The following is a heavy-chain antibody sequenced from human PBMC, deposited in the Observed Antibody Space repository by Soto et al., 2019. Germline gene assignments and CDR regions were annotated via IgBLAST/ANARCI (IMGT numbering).Heavy chain of an antibody. J-gene: IGHJ4*02. Sequence: SETLSLTCAVYGGSFSGYYWSWIRQPPGKGLEWIGEINHSGSTNYNPSLKSRVTISVDTSKNQFSLKLNSVTAADTAVYYCARRKESTPYDYWGQGTLVTVSS. CDR3: ARRKESTPYDY. CDR2: INHSGST. CDR1: GGSFSGYY. V-gene: IGHV4-34*01.